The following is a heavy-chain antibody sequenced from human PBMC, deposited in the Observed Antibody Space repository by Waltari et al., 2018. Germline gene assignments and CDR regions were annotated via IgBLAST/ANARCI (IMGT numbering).Heavy chain of an antibody. D-gene: IGHD1-1*01. CDR1: W. CDR3: ARDRGRGIYLDS. J-gene: IGHJ4*02. Sequence: WWGWVRQSPGKGLEWIGQVQRSGRTNYNPSFASRVTISIDTSTNHFSLKVTSATAADTAVYFCARDRGRGIYLDSWGQGTLVTVSP. V-gene: IGHV4-4*01. CDR2: VQRSGRT.